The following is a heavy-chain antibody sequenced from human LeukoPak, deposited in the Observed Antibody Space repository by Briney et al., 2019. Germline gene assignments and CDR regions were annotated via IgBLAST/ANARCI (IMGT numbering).Heavy chain of an antibody. V-gene: IGHV3-30*04. Sequence: GGSLRLSCAASGFTFSSYAMHWVRQAPGKGLEWGAVISYDGSNKYYADSVKGRFTISRDNSKNTLYLQMNSLRAEDTAVYYCARDHATIVIAAAFDYWGQGTLVTVSS. D-gene: IGHD6-13*01. CDR1: GFTFSSYA. CDR3: ARDHATIVIAAAFDY. J-gene: IGHJ4*02. CDR2: ISYDGSNK.